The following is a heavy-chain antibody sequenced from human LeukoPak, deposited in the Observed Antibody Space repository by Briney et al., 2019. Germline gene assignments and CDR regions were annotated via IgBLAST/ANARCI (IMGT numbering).Heavy chain of an antibody. CDR1: GGSISSHY. J-gene: IGHJ4*02. CDR3: AREGDSSGYYNYFDY. D-gene: IGHD3-22*01. V-gene: IGHV4-59*11. CDR2: IYYSGST. Sequence: PSETLSLTCTVSGGSISSHYWSWLRQPPGKGLEWIGYIYYSGSTNYNPSLKSRVTISVDTSKNQFSLKLSSVTAADTAVYYCAREGDSSGYYNYFDYWGQGTLVTVSS.